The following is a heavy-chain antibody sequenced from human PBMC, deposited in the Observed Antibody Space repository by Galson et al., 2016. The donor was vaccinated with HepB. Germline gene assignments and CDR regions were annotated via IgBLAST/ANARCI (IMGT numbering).Heavy chain of an antibody. CDR1: VSSTNSSNW. J-gene: IGHJ5*02. CDR3: ARATVIPGARMVFDP. V-gene: IGHV4-4*02. Sequence: SATLSPTCAGAVSSTNSSNWWTRLRQVTGKGLEWIGDIYHTGTRNNNPFLNSPVNLSVDKSRNQFPLNLTTVTAADTAVYYCARATVIPGARMVFDPWGQGTLVTVPS. CDR2: IYHTGTR. D-gene: IGHD2-2*01.